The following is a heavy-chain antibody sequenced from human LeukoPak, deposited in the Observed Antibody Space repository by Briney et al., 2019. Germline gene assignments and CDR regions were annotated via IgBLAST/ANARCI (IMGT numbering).Heavy chain of an antibody. V-gene: IGHV1-69*06. Sequence: SVKVSCKASGGTFSSYVISWVRQAPGQGLEWMGGIIPIFGTPNYAQKFQGRVTITADKSTSTAYMELSSLRSEDTAVYYCARVPTIFGVVIRPEGWFDPWGQGTPVTVSS. CDR3: ARVPTIFGVVIRPEGWFDP. CDR2: IIPIFGTP. J-gene: IGHJ5*02. D-gene: IGHD3-3*01. CDR1: GGTFSSYV.